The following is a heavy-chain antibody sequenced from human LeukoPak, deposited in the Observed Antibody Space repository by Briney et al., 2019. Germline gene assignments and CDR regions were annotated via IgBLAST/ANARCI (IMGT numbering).Heavy chain of an antibody. CDR3: ARDRVVATSYYYGMDV. CDR1: GFTFSSYG. CDR2: IWYDGSNK. J-gene: IGHJ6*02. V-gene: IGHV3-33*01. Sequence: GGSLRLSCAASGFTFSSYGIPWVRQAPGKGLEWVAVIWYDGSNKYYADSVKGRFTISRDNSKNTLYLQMNSLRAEDTAVYYCARDRVVATSYYYGMDVWGQGTTVTVSS. D-gene: IGHD5-12*01.